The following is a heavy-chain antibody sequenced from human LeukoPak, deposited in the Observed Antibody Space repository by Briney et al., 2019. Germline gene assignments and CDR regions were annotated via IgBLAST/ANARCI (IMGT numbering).Heavy chain of an antibody. CDR1: GFTFSSYA. Sequence: GGSLRLSCAASGFTFSSYAMSWVRQAPGKGREWVSVMYSDGSTYYADSVKGRFTISRDNSKNTLYLQMNSLRVEDTAVYYCARSNWYFDLWGRGTLVTVSS. V-gene: IGHV3-66*01. CDR3: ARSNWYFDL. CDR2: MYSDGST. J-gene: IGHJ2*01.